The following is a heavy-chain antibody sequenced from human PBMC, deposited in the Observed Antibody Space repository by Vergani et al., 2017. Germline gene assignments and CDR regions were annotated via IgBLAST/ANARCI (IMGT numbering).Heavy chain of an antibody. J-gene: IGHJ6*02. V-gene: IGHV3-21*01. CDR3: ARDSRPYSGYDXGGDLYYYDYGMDV. Sequence: EVQLVESGGGLVKPGGSLRLSCAASGFTFSSYSMNWVRQAPGKGLEWVSSISSSSSYIYYADSVKGRFTISRDNAKNSLYLQMNSLRAEDTAVYYCARDSRPYSGYDXGGDLYYYDYGMDVWGQGTTVTVSS. CDR1: GFTFSSYS. D-gene: IGHD5-12*01. CDR2: ISSSSSYI.